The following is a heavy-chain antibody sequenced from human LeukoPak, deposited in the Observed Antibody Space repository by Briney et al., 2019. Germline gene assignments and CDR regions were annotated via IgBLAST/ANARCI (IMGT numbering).Heavy chain of an antibody. J-gene: IGHJ6*02. V-gene: IGHV3-30*18. Sequence: PGGSLRLSCAASGFTFSSYGMHWVRQAPGKGLEWVAVISYDGSNKYYADSVKGRFTISRDNSKNTLYLQMNSLRAEDTAVYYCAKDLGIAVIDVWGQGTTVTVSS. CDR2: ISYDGSNK. CDR3: AKDLGIAVIDV. CDR1: GFTFSSYG. D-gene: IGHD6-13*01.